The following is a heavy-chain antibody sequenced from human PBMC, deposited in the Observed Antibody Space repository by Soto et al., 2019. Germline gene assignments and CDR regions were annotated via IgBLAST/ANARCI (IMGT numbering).Heavy chain of an antibody. V-gene: IGHV3-23*01. CDR2: ISGSGGST. D-gene: IGHD3-10*01. Sequence: EVQLLESGGGLVQPGGSLRLSCAASGFTFSSYAMSWVRQAPGKGLEWVSAISGSGGSTYYADSVKGRFTISRDNSKNTLYVQMKSLRVEDTAVYYCAKGGNGWFDPWGQGTLVTVSS. CDR1: GFTFSSYA. CDR3: AKGGNGWFDP. J-gene: IGHJ5*02.